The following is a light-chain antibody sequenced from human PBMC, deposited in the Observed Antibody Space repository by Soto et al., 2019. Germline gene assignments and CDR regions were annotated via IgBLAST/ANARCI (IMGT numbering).Light chain of an antibody. V-gene: IGKV3-20*01. CDR1: QSLGSSS. J-gene: IGKJ4*01. CDR3: QQYNNWPGLT. CDR2: GAS. Sequence: EIVLTQSPGTLSLSPGGTATLSCRASQSLGSSSLAWYKQKPGQTPTLLIFGASSRATGIPDRFSGSGSGAEFTLTISSLQSEDFAVYYCQQYNNWPGLTFGGGTKVDIK.